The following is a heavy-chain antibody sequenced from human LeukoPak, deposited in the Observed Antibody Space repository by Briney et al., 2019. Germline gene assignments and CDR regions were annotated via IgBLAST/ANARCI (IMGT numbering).Heavy chain of an antibody. J-gene: IGHJ4*02. D-gene: IGHD3-10*01. CDR2: IYYNGNT. CDR3: AREGAPYGSGSYFPPYYFDY. Sequence: SETLSLTCTISGGSISPYYWNWIRQSPGNGLEWIGYIYYNGNTKYNPSLESRVTISLDTSKNHFSLKLSSLTAADTALYYCAREGAPYGSGSYFPPYYFDYWGQGTLVTVSS. CDR1: GGSISPYY. V-gene: IGHV4-59*01.